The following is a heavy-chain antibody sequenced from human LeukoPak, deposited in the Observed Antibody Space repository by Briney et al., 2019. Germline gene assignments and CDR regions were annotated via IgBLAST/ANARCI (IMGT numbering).Heavy chain of an antibody. J-gene: IGHJ6*04. D-gene: IGHD4-17*01. V-gene: IGHV7-4-1*02. CDR3: ARDGDYGDYDV. CDR2: INTNTGNP. Sequence: ASVKVSCKASGYTFTNYSMNWVRQAPGQGLEWMGWINTNTGNPTYAQGFTGRFVFSLDTSVSTAYLHISSLKAEDTAVYYCARDGDYGDYDVWGKGTTVTVSS. CDR1: GYTFTNYS.